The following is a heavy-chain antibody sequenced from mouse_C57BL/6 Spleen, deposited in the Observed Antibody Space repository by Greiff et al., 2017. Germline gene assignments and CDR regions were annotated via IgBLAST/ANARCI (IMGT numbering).Heavy chain of an antibody. CDR1: GYTFTDYE. J-gene: IGHJ4*01. D-gene: IGHD4-1*01. V-gene: IGHV1-15*01. CDR3: TRELTGTAMEG. Sequence: VQLQQSGAELVRPGASVTLSCKASGYTFTDYEMHWVKQTPVHGLEWIGAIDPETGGTAYNEKFKGKAILTADKSSSTAYMELRSLTSEDSAVYDGTRELTGTAMEGWGQGTTVTVSS. CDR2: IDPETGGT.